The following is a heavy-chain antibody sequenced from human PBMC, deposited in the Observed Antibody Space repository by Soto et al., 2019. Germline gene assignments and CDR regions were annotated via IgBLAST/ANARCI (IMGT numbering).Heavy chain of an antibody. CDR3: GKDSSLLLPFYSGDPRGYMDV. V-gene: IGHV3-23*01. CDR1: GFTFSTYT. Sequence: GGSLRLSCAASGFTFSTYTMNWVRQAPGKGLEWVAGIIASDKSTYYAESVKGRFTISRDNSKNTLYLQMNSLRAEDTAVYYFGKDSSLLLPFYSGDPRGYMDVGGKGTTVTVPS. D-gene: IGHD2-21*01. J-gene: IGHJ6*03. CDR2: IIASDKST.